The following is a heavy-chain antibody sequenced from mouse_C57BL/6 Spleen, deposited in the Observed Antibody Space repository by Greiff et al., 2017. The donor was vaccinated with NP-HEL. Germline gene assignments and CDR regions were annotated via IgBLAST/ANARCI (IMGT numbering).Heavy chain of an antibody. CDR1: GYAFSSSW. V-gene: IGHV1-82*01. CDR2: IYPGDGDT. Sequence: VQLQQSGPELVKPGASVKISCKASGYAFSSSWMNWVKQRPGKGLEWIGRIYPGDGDTNYNGKFKGKATLTADKSSSTAYMQLSSLTSEDSAVYFCARWLTGTWFAYWGHGTLVTVSA. J-gene: IGHJ3*01. D-gene: IGHD4-1*01. CDR3: ARWLTGTWFAY.